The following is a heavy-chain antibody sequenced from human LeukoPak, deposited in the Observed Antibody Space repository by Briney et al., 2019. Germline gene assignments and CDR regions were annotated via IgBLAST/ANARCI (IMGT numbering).Heavy chain of an antibody. CDR1: GFTFSNYD. CDR2: IGTAGDT. Sequence: GGSLRLSCAASGFTFSNYDMHWVRQATGKGLEWVSAIGTAGDTYYQGSVRGRFTMSRENAKTSLYLQMSSLRAEDTAVYYCVKGISSSWPSGAFDIWGQGTMVTVSS. D-gene: IGHD6-13*01. CDR3: VKGISSSWPSGAFDI. V-gene: IGHV3-13*04. J-gene: IGHJ3*02.